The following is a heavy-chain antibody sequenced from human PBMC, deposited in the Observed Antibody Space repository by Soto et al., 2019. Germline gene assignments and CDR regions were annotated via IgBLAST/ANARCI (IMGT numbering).Heavy chain of an antibody. J-gene: IGHJ4*02. D-gene: IGHD1-26*01. CDR3: AKYTVGATRGYFDY. Sequence: QVQLVESGGGVVQPGRSLRLACAASGFTFSSYGMHWVRQPPGKGLEGVAVISYDGSNRYYADSVKGRFTISRDNSKNTLYLQMNSLRAEETAVYYCAKYTVGATRGYFDYWGQGTLVTVSS. CDR2: ISYDGSNR. V-gene: IGHV3-30*18. CDR1: GFTFSSYG.